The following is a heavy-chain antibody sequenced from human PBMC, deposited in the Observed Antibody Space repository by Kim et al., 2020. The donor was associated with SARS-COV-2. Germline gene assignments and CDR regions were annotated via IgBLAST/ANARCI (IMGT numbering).Heavy chain of an antibody. J-gene: IGHJ3*01. D-gene: IGHD1-1*01. Sequence: YYADSVKGRFTISRDNSKNTLYLQINSLRAEDTAMYYCAKGTYNPPSFDFWGQGTMVTVSS. V-gene: IGHV3-23*01. CDR3: AKGTYNPPSFDF.